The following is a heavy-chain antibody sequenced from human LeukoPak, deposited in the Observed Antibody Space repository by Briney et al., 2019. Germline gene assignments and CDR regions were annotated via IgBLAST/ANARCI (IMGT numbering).Heavy chain of an antibody. D-gene: IGHD6-13*01. CDR2: INHSGST. V-gene: IGHV4-34*01. CDR1: GGSFSGYY. J-gene: IGHJ4*02. CDR3: ARGKIWGIAAAGKEGDYFDY. Sequence: PSETLSLTCAVYGGSFSGYYWSWIRQPPGNGLEWIGEINHSGSTNYNPSPKSRVTISVDTSKNQFSLKLSSVTAADTAVYYCARGKIWGIAAAGKEGDYFDYWGQGTLVTVSS.